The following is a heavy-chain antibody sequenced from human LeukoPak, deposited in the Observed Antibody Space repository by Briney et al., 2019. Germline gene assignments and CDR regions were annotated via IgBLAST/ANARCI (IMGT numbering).Heavy chain of an antibody. D-gene: IGHD3-22*01. CDR3: ARVYYDSSGYYYGYFDY. CDR1: GYTFTGYY. CDR2: INPNSGGT. Sequence: GASVKVSCKASGYTFTGYYMHWVRQAPGQGLEWMGWINPNSGGTNYAQKFQGRVTMTRDTSISTAYMELSRLRSDDTAVYYSARVYYDSSGYYYGYFDYWGQGTLVTVSS. V-gene: IGHV1-2*02. J-gene: IGHJ4*02.